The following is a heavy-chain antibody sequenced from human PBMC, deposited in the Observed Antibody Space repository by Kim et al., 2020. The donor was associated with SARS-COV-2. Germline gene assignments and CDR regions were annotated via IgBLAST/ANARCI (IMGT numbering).Heavy chain of an antibody. Sequence: ASVKVSCKASGYTFTSYYMHWVRQAPGQGLEWMGIINPSGGSTSYAQKFQGRVTMTRDTSTSTVYMELSSLRSEDTAVYYCARDEGGQWLVYGYFEYWGQGTLVTVSS. CDR2: INPSGGST. D-gene: IGHD6-19*01. V-gene: IGHV1-46*01. CDR3: ARDEGGQWLVYGYFEY. CDR1: GYTFTSYY. J-gene: IGHJ4*02.